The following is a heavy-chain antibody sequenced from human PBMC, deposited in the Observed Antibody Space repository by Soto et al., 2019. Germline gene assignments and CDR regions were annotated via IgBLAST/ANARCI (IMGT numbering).Heavy chain of an antibody. Sequence: SETLSLTCAVYGGSFSGYYWTWIRQPPGTGLEWIGEINHSGSTNYNPSLKSRVTISVDTSKNQFSLKLTSVTAADTAVYYCARPRIAAANTPFDYWGQGTLVTVSS. V-gene: IGHV4-34*01. CDR1: GGSFSGYY. CDR3: ARPRIAAANTPFDY. CDR2: INHSGST. D-gene: IGHD6-13*01. J-gene: IGHJ4*02.